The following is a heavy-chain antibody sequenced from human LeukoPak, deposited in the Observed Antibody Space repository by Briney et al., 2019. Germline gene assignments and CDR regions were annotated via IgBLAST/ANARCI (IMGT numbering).Heavy chain of an antibody. CDR3: AKLLGYGDFLYYYYYYMDV. CDR2: IRYDGSNK. Sequence: PGGSLRLSCAASGFTFSSYGMHWVRQAPGKGLEWVAFIRYDGSNKYYADSVKGRFTISRDNTKNTLYLQMNSLRAEDTAVYYCAKLLGYGDFLYYYYYYMDVCGKGNPVTVSS. D-gene: IGHD4-17*01. V-gene: IGHV3-30*02. CDR1: GFTFSSYG. J-gene: IGHJ6*03.